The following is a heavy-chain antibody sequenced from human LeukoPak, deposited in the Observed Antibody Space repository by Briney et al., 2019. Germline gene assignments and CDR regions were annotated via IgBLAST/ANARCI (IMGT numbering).Heavy chain of an antibody. CDR3: ARSEPYYYGSGSYSGYYYMDV. J-gene: IGHJ6*03. CDR2: IYHSGST. D-gene: IGHD3-10*01. V-gene: IGHV4-30-2*01. CDR1: GGSISSGGYY. Sequence: SETLSLTCTVSGGSISSGGYYWSWIRQPPGKGLEWIGYIYHSGSTYYNPSLKSRVTISVDRSKNQFSLKLSSVTAADTAVYYCARSEPYYYGSGSYSGYYYMDVWGKGTTVTVSS.